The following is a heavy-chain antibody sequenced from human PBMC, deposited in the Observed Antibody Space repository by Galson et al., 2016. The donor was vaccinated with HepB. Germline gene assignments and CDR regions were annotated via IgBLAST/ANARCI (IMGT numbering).Heavy chain of an antibody. CDR2: IYYSGST. Sequence: ETLSLTCTVSGDSISSSSHYWAWIRQPPGKGLEWIGSIYYSGSTYYNPSLKSRVTISVDTSKNQFSLNLSSVTAADTAVYYCARHSSYYGNFDYWGQGTLVTVSS. D-gene: IGHD2-15*01. CDR1: GDSISSSSHY. CDR3: ARHSSYYGNFDY. V-gene: IGHV4-39*01. J-gene: IGHJ4*02.